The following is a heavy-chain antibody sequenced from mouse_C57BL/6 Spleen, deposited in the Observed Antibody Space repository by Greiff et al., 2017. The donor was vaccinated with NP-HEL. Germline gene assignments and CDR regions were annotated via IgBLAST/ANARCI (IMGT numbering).Heavy chain of an antibody. V-gene: IGHV7-3*01. CDR2: IRNKANGYTP. D-gene: IGHD2-2*01. CDR3: ARYIYGYYFDY. CDR1: GFTFTDYY. J-gene: IGHJ2*01. Sequence: EVRLVESGGGLVQPGGSLSLSCAASGFTFTDYYMSWVRQPPGKALEWLGFIRNKANGYTPEYSASVKGRFTISRDNSQSILYLQRNALRAEDSATYYCARYIYGYYFDYWGQGTTLTVSS.